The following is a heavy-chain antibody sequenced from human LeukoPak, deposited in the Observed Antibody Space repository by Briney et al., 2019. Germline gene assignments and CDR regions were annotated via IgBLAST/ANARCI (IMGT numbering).Heavy chain of an antibody. Sequence: QPGGSLRLSCAASGFTFSSYAMSWVRQAPGKGLEWVSAISGSGGSTYYADSVKGRFTISRDNAKNSLYLQMNSLRAEDTAVYYCARVYGDYPYYFDYWGQGTLVTVSS. CDR3: ARVYGDYPYYFDY. J-gene: IGHJ4*02. D-gene: IGHD4-17*01. CDR1: GFTFSSYA. V-gene: IGHV3-23*01. CDR2: ISGSGGST.